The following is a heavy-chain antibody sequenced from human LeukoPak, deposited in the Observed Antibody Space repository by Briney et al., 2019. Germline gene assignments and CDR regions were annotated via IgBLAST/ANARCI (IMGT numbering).Heavy chain of an antibody. CDR2: VSGSGGST. Sequence: GGSLRLSCAASGYTFSSYAMSWVRQAPGKGLEWVSAVSGSGGSTYYPASVKGRFTISRDNSKNTLYLQMNSLRAEDTAVYYCAKGLAYCGGDCYSGFDYWGQGTLVTVSS. J-gene: IGHJ4*02. CDR1: GYTFSSYA. CDR3: AKGLAYCGGDCYSGFDY. D-gene: IGHD2-21*02. V-gene: IGHV3-23*01.